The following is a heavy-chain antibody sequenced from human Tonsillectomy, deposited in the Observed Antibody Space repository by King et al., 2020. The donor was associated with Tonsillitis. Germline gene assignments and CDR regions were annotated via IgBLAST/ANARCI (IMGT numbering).Heavy chain of an antibody. CDR3: ARGDSFDY. Sequence: LQLVQSGGGLVQPGGSLRVSCAASGFSVSSYWMSWVRQAPGKGLGWVAIIKHDGSEKYYVESVKGRFTISRDNAKNSLYLQLNSLRAGDTAVYYCARGDSFDYWGLGTLVTVSS. CDR2: IKHDGSEK. J-gene: IGHJ4*02. CDR1: GFSVSSYW. D-gene: IGHD2-21*02. V-gene: IGHV3-7*03.